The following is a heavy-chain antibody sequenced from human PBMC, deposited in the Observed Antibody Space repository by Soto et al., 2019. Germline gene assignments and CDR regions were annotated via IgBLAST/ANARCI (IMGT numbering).Heavy chain of an antibody. J-gene: IGHJ3*02. CDR1: GGTFSSYA. Sequence: QVQLVQSGAEVKKPGSSVKVSCKASGGTFSSYAISWVRQAPGQGLEWMGGIIPIFGTANYAQKFQGRVTITADESTSTAYMELSSLRSEDTAVYYRAREVYDYVWGSYHTHDAFDIWGQGTMVTVSS. D-gene: IGHD3-16*02. CDR3: AREVYDYVWGSYHTHDAFDI. V-gene: IGHV1-69*01. CDR2: IIPIFGTA.